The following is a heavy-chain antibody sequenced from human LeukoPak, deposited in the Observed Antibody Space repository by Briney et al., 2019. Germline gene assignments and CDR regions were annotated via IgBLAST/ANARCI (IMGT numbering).Heavy chain of an antibody. CDR1: AGAITSYY. D-gene: IGHD1-26*01. Sequence: SETLSLTCTVSAGAITSYYWSWIRQPPGKGLGWIGYIYDSGSTNYNPSLKSRVTISVDTSKNQFSLKLSSVTAADTAVYYCASFRWSGSYYAYFDYWGQGTLVTVSS. CDR2: IYDSGST. J-gene: IGHJ4*02. CDR3: ASFRWSGSYYAYFDY. V-gene: IGHV4-59*01.